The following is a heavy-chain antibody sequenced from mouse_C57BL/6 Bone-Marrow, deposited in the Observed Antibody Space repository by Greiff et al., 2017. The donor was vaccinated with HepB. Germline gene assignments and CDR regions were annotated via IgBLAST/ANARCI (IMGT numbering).Heavy chain of an antibody. D-gene: IGHD2-1*01. V-gene: IGHV5-12*01. CDR3: ARDGNYGYYYAMDY. Sequence: EVQLVESGGGLVQPGGSLKLSCAASGFTFSDYYMYWVRQTPEKRLEWVAYISNGGGSTYYPDTVKGRFTISRDNAKNTLYLQMSRLKSEDTAMYYCARDGNYGYYYAMDYWGQGTSVTVSS. J-gene: IGHJ4*01. CDR1: GFTFSDYY. CDR2: ISNGGGST.